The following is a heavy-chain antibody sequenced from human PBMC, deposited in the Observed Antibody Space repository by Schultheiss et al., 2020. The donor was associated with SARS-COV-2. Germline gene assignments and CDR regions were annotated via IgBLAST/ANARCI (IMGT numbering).Heavy chain of an antibody. CDR3: ARDYGDWHDAFDI. CDR1: GFTFSSYA. J-gene: IGHJ3*02. V-gene: IGHV4-34*01. CDR2: INHSGST. Sequence: GSLRLSCAASGFTFSSYAMSWVRQAPGKGLEWIGEINHSGSTNYNPSLKSRVTISVDTSKNQFSLKLSSVTAADTAVYYCARDYGDWHDAFDIWGQGTMVTVSS. D-gene: IGHD4-17*01.